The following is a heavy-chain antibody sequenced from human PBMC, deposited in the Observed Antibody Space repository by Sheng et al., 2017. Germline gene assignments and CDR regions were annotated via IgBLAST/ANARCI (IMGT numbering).Heavy chain of an antibody. CDR3: ASWAPYQLPGYSSSWYYFDY. V-gene: IGHV4-31*03. Sequence: QVQLQESGPGLVKPSQTLSSTCTVSGGSISSGGYYWSWIRQXPGKGLEWIGYIYYSGSTYYNPSLKSRVTISVDTSKNQFSLKLSSVTAADTAVYYCASWAPYQLPGYSSSWYYFDYWGQGTLVTV. D-gene: IGHD6-13*01. CDR1: GGSISSGGYY. CDR2: IYYSGST. J-gene: IGHJ4*02.